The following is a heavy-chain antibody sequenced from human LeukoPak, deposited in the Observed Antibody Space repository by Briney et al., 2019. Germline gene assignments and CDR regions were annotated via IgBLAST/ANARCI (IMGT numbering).Heavy chain of an antibody. Sequence: QPAGSLRPSCAASGFTSSSYEMNCVRQAPGKGLEWVSYIISSGSTTYYADSVKGRFIICRDNAKNSLYLQMNSLRAEDTAVYYCARDADFWSGSYYFDYWGQGTLVTVSS. D-gene: IGHD3-3*01. CDR1: GFTSSSYE. CDR2: IISSGSTT. CDR3: ARDADFWSGSYYFDY. J-gene: IGHJ4*02. V-gene: IGHV3-48*03.